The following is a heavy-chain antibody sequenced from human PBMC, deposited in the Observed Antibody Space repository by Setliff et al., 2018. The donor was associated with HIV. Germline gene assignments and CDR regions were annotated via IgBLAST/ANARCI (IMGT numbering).Heavy chain of an antibody. CDR3: ARDGIFHYYDSSGYYFDN. CDR2: INPKSGGT. V-gene: IGHV1-2*02. CDR1: GYTFTSYA. J-gene: IGHJ4*02. D-gene: IGHD3-22*01. Sequence: ASVKVSCKASGYTFTSYAMHWVRQAPGQRLEWMGWINPKSGGTNYAQKFQGRVTMTRDTSISTAYMELSRLRSGDTAVYYCARDGIFHYYDSSGYYFDNWGQGALVTVSS.